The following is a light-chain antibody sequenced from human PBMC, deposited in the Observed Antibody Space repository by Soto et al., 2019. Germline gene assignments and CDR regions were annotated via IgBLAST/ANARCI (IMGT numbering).Light chain of an antibody. CDR1: QGISTL. V-gene: IGKV1-13*02. CDR3: QQANSFPWT. Sequence: AIQLTQSPSSLSASVGDRVTITCRASQGISTLLAWYQQKPGKAPKVLIYESSLLQSGVPSRFSGSGSGTDFTLTISSLQPEDFATYYCQQANSFPWTFGRGTKVGIK. CDR2: ESS. J-gene: IGKJ1*01.